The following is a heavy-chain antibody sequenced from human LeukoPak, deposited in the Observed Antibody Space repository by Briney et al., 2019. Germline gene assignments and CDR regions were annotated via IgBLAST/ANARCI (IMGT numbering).Heavy chain of an antibody. D-gene: IGHD3-3*01. Sequence: SQTLSFTCTVSGGSISSGSYYWSWIRQPAGKGLEWIGRIYTSGSTNYNPSLKSRVTISVDTSKNQFSLKLSSVTAADTAVYYCARELYDFWSGYYYGPSYNWFDPWGQGTLVTVSS. CDR1: GGSISSGSYY. J-gene: IGHJ5*02. CDR3: ARELYDFWSGYYYGPSYNWFDP. V-gene: IGHV4-61*02. CDR2: IYTSGST.